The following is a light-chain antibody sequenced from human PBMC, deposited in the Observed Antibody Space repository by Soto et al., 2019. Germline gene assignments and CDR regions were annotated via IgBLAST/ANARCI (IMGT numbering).Light chain of an antibody. CDR2: DAS. Sequence: IQMTQSPSTLSASIGDRVTIACRASRSISSWLAWYQQKPGKAPKLLIFDASSLENGVPSRFSGSGSGTEFTLTITGLQPDDFATYYCQQYNTYWTFGQGTKVDI. CDR3: QQYNTYWT. CDR1: RSISSW. J-gene: IGKJ1*01. V-gene: IGKV1-5*01.